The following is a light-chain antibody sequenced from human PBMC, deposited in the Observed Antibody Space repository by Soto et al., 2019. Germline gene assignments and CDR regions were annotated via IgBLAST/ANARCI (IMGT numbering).Light chain of an antibody. J-gene: IGKJ1*01. CDR2: GAS. V-gene: IGKV3D-15*01. Sequence: EIVLTQSPATLSLSPGERATLSCRASQSVMSNYLSWYQQKPGQAPRLLIYGASARATGIPAKFSGSGSGTEFTLTISSLQSEDFAVYYCQQYNKWPRTFGQGTKVDIK. CDR3: QQYNKWPRT. CDR1: QSVMSNY.